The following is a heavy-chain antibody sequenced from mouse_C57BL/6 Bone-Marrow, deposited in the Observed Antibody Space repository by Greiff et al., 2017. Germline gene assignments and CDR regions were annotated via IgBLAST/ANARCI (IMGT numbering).Heavy chain of an antibody. D-gene: IGHD1-1*01. Sequence: VQLQQSGPELVKPGASVKISCKASGFAFSRSWMNWVKQRPGKGLEWIGRIYPGDGDTNYNGKFKGKATLTADKSSSTAYMQLSSLTSEDSAVYFCARKLLEYYFDYWGQGTTLTVSS. CDR1: GFAFSRSW. V-gene: IGHV1-82*01. CDR2: IYPGDGDT. J-gene: IGHJ2*01. CDR3: ARKLLEYYFDY.